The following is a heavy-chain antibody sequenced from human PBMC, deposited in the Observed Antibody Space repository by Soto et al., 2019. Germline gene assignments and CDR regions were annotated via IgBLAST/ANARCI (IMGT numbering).Heavy chain of an antibody. J-gene: IGHJ4*02. CDR3: ARDAQSYYYKITQYYFDS. D-gene: IGHD3-16*01. CDR1: GGSFSGYY. Sequence: PSETLSLTCTVYGGSFSGYYWNWVRQSPRKGLEWIGEINHSGNTNYNPSLKGRVTISVDASKNQFSPNVFSVTATDSAVYYCARDAQSYYYKITQYYFDSWGQGTLVTVSS. V-gene: IGHV4-34*01. CDR2: INHSGNT.